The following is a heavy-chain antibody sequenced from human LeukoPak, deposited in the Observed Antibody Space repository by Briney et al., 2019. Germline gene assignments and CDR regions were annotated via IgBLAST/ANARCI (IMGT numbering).Heavy chain of an antibody. CDR1: GGTFSSYA. CDR2: IIPIFGTA. D-gene: IGHD3-10*01. Sequence: SVKVSCKASGGTFSSYAISWVRQAPGQGLEWMGRIIPIFGTANYAQKFQGRVTITTDESTSTAYMELSSLRSEDTAVYYCARDRRYGLGSYLEYYFDYWGQGTLVTVSS. J-gene: IGHJ4*02. V-gene: IGHV1-69*05. CDR3: ARDRRYGLGSYLEYYFDY.